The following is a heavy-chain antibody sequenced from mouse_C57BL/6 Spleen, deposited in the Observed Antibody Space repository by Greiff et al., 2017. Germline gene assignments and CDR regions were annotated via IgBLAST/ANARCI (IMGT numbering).Heavy chain of an antibody. CDR1: GFSFNTYA. Sequence: EVTLMESGGGLVQPKGSLKLSCAASGFSFNTYAMNWVRQAPGKGLEWVARIRSKSNNYATYYADSVKDRFTISRDDSESMLYLQMNNLKTEDTAMYYCVRRSNWDYFYYWGQGTTLTVSS. D-gene: IGHD4-1*01. CDR3: VRRSNWDYFYY. CDR2: IRSKSNNYAT. J-gene: IGHJ2*01. V-gene: IGHV10-1*01.